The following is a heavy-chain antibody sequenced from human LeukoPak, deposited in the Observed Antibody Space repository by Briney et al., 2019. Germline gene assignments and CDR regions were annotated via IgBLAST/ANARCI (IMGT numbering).Heavy chain of an antibody. Sequence: ASVKVSCKASGYTFTSYGISWVRQTPGQGLEWMGWISAYNGNTNYAQKLQGRVTMTTDTSTSTAYMELRSLRSDDTAVYYCARQSCGDCQFDPWGQGTLVTVSS. D-gene: IGHD2-21*02. CDR2: ISAYNGNT. CDR1: GYTFTSYG. V-gene: IGHV1-18*01. CDR3: ARQSCGDCQFDP. J-gene: IGHJ5*02.